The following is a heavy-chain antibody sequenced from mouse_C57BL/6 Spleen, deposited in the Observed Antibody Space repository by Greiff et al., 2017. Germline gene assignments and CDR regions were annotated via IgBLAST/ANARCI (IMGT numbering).Heavy chain of an antibody. D-gene: IGHD2-2*01. Sequence: EVQLQQSGPELVKPGASVKISCKASGYSFTGYYMNWVKQSPEKSLEWIGEINPSTGGTTYNQKFKAKATLTVDKSSSTAYMQLKSLTSEDSAVXYCARQGYDGFAYWGKGTLVTVSA. J-gene: IGHJ3*01. CDR2: INPSTGGT. CDR3: ARQGYDGFAY. V-gene: IGHV1-42*01. CDR1: GYSFTGYY.